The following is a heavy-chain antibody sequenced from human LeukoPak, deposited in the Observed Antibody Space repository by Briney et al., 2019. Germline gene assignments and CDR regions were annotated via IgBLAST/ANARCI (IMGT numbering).Heavy chain of an antibody. Sequence: PGGSLRLSCAASGFTISDYSMSWIRQAPGKGLEWVSHISSGGTTIYYADSVKGRFTISSDNAKNSLDLQMNSLRAEDTAVYYCARGGRGSGLYYYYYYMDVWGKGGTVTISS. CDR3: ARGGRGSGLYYYYYYMDV. V-gene: IGHV3-11*04. CDR1: GFTISDYS. CDR2: ISSGGTTI. J-gene: IGHJ6*03. D-gene: IGHD3-10*01.